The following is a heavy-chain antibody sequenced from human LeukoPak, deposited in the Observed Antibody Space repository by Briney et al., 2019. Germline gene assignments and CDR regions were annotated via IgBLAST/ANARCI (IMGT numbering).Heavy chain of an antibody. V-gene: IGHV4-4*09. CDR3: ARHRLEMATITDDTFDM. J-gene: IGHJ3*02. D-gene: IGHD5-24*01. CDR1: GTSITPYS. CDR2: FYTSGNT. Sequence: SETLSLTCSVSGTSITPYSWSWIPQPPGRGLEWIGYFYTSGNTHQNPSLKSRVTMSIDASKNQFSLRLSSMTAADTAVYYCARHRLEMATITDDTFDMWGQGTMVTVSS.